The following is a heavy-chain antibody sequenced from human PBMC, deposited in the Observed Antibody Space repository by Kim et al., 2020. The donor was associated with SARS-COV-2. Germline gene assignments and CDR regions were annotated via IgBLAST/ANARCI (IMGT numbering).Heavy chain of an antibody. CDR2: IYSGGST. CDR1: GFTVSRNY. Sequence: GGSLRLSCAASGFTVSRNYMSWVRQAPGKGLEWVSVIYSGGSTYYADSVKGRFTITRDTSKNTLYLQMNSLRAEDTAVYYCRAVVRGWLQLPRQYFDYWGQVTLVTVSS. V-gene: IGHV3-53*01. J-gene: IGHJ4*02. CDR3: RAVVRGWLQLPRQYFDY. D-gene: IGHD5-12*01.